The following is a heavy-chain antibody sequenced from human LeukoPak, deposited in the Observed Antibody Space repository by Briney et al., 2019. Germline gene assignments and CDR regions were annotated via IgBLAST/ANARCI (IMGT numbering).Heavy chain of an antibody. CDR2: IYTSGST. D-gene: IGHD3-22*01. CDR1: GGSISSYY. Sequence: PSESLSLTCTVSGGSISSYYWSWIRPPAGKGLEWIGRIYTSGSTNYNPYLKSRVTMSVDTSKNQFSLKLSSVTAADTAVYYCARDQGYYDSSGYSDYYYMDVWGKGTTVTVSS. CDR3: ARDQGYYDSSGYSDYYYMDV. J-gene: IGHJ6*03. V-gene: IGHV4-4*07.